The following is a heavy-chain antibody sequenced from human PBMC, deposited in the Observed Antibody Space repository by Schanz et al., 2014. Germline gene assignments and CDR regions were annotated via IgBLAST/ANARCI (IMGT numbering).Heavy chain of an antibody. Sequence: QVQLVQSGSEVKKPGASVKVSCKASGYTFPSYGIIWVRQAPGQGLEWMGWIIPNLGSANYAQKFQGRVTITADKSTSTVYMELRSLTSDDSAVYYCARDRDQWDGNYLDYWGQGTLVTVSS. CDR3: ARDRDQWDGNYLDY. CDR2: IIPNLGSA. D-gene: IGHD1-26*01. V-gene: IGHV1-69*10. J-gene: IGHJ4*02. CDR1: GYTFPSYG.